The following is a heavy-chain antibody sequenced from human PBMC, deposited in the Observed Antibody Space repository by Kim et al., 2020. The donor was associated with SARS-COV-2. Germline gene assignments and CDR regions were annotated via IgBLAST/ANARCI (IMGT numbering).Heavy chain of an antibody. Sequence: LKRRVTFSVDTSKHQFSLKLSSVTAADTAVYYCARATMITFGGVIDHFDYWGQGTLVTVSS. J-gene: IGHJ4*02. CDR3: ARATMITFGGVIDHFDY. D-gene: IGHD3-16*02. V-gene: IGHV4-31*02.